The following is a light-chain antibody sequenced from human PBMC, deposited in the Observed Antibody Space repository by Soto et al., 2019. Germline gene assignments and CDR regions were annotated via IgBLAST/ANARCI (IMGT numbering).Light chain of an antibody. V-gene: IGLV1-40*01. CDR2: GDT. Sequence: QSVLTQPPSVSGAPGQRVTISCTGSSSNIGADYDVHWYQQLPGTAPKLLIYGDTNRPSGVPDRFSGSRSGTSASLAITGLQAEDEADYYCQSYDSSLSGAVFGGGTKATVL. CDR3: QSYDSSLSGAV. J-gene: IGLJ2*01. CDR1: SSNIGADYD.